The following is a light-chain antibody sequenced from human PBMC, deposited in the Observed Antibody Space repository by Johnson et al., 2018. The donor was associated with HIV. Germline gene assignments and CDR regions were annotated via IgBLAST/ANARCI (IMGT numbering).Light chain of an antibody. V-gene: IGLV1-51*01. CDR2: DNN. Sequence: QSVLTQPPSVSAAPGQKVTISCSGTNSNIGNNYVSWYQQLPGRAPKLLIYDNNTRPSGIPARFSGSKSATSATLDITGLQTGDEADYYCGTWDGSLSVYVFGAGTEVTVL. CDR3: GTWDGSLSVYV. J-gene: IGLJ1*01. CDR1: NSNIGNNY.